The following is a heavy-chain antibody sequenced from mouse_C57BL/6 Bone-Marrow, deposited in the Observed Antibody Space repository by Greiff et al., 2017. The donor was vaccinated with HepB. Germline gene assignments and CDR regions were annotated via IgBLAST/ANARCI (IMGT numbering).Heavy chain of an antibody. CDR2: ISDGGSYT. D-gene: IGHD1-1*01. J-gene: IGHJ1*03. CDR3: ARGDYGRYFDV. V-gene: IGHV5-4*01. CDR1: GFTFSSYA. Sequence: EVHLVESGGGLVKPGGSLKLSCAASGFTFSSYAMSWVRQTPEKRLEWVATISDGGSYTYYPDNVKGRFTISRDNAKNNLYLQMSHLKSEDTAMYYCARGDYGRYFDVWGTGTTVTVSS.